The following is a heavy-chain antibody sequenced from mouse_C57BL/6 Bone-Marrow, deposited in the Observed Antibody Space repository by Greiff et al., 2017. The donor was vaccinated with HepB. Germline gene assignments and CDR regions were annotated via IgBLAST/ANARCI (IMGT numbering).Heavy chain of an antibody. Sequence: EVQRVESGGGLVQPKGSLKLSCAASGFSFNTYAMNWVRQAPGKGLEWVARIRSKSNNYATYYADSVKDRFTISRDDSESMLYLQMNNLKTEDTAMYYCVRHDGYYVEFAYWGQGTLVTVSA. J-gene: IGHJ3*01. CDR2: IRSKSNNYAT. CDR1: GFSFNTYA. D-gene: IGHD2-3*01. CDR3: VRHDGYYVEFAY. V-gene: IGHV10-1*01.